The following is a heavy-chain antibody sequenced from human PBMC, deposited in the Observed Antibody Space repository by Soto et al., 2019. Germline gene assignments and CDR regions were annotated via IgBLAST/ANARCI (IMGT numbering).Heavy chain of an antibody. CDR2: INPNSGGT. D-gene: IGHD2-15*01. CDR3: ARESILSLGVMNCSGGSCYAGNAFDI. CDR1: GYTFTCYY. V-gene: IGHV1-2*04. Sequence: ASVKVSCKASGYTFTCYYMHWVRQAPGQGLEWMGWINPNSGGTNYAQKFQGWVTMTRDTSISTAYMELSRLRSDDTAVYYCARESILSLGVMNCSGGSCYAGNAFDIWGQGTMVTVSS. J-gene: IGHJ3*02.